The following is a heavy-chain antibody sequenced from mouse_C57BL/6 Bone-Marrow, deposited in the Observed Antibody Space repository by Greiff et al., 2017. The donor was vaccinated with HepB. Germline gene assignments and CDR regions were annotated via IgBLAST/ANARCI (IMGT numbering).Heavy chain of an antibody. CDR3: AILLRDYFDY. D-gene: IGHD1-1*01. J-gene: IGHJ2*01. V-gene: IGHV1-61*01. Sequence: VQLQQPGAELVRPGSSVKLSCKASGYTFTSYWMDWVKQRPGQGLEWIGNIYPSDSETHYNQKFKDKATLTVDKSSSTAYMQLSSLTSEDSAVYYCAILLRDYFDYWGQGTTLTVSS. CDR1: GYTFTSYW. CDR2: IYPSDSET.